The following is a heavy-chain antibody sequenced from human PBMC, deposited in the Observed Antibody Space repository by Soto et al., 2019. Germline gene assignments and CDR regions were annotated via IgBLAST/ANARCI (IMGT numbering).Heavy chain of an antibody. Sequence: SETMYITFTVSGGCISIYYWSWIRQPPGKGLEWIGYIYYSGSTNYNPSLKSRVTISVDTSKNQFSLKLSSVTAADTAVYYCARHGGDYLVFWDFDYWGQGTLVTVSS. CDR1: GGCISIYY. CDR3: ARHGGDYLVFWDFDY. CDR2: IYYSGST. J-gene: IGHJ4*02. V-gene: IGHV4-59*08. D-gene: IGHD2-21*02.